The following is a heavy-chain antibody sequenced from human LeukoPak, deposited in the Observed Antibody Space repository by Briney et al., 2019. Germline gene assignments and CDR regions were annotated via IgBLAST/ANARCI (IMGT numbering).Heavy chain of an antibody. CDR2: IYYGGST. CDR3: ARVGGCSSTTCSWKYYNYYMDV. D-gene: IGHD2-2*01. V-gene: IGHV4-59*11. Sequence: SETLSPTCSVSGGSISSHYWSWIRQPPGKGLEWIGYIYYGGSTNYNSSLKSRVTISVDTSKNQFSLKLSSVTAADTAVYYCARVGGCSSTTCSWKYYNYYMDVWGKGATVTVSS. J-gene: IGHJ6*03. CDR1: GGSISSHY.